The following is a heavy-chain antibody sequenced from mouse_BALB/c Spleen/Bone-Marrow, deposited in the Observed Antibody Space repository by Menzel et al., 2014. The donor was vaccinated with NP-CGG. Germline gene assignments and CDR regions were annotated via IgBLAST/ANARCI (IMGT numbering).Heavy chain of an antibody. D-gene: IGHD1-1*01. CDR1: GFDFSRYW. V-gene: IGHV4-1*02. J-gene: IGHJ3*01. CDR2: INPDSSTI. CDR3: ARLSYYGRFAY. Sequence: EVMLVESGGGLVQPGGSLKLSCAASGFDFSRYWMSWVRQAPGKGLEWIGEINPDSSTINYAPSLKDKFILSRDNAKNTLYLRMSKVRSDDTALYYCARLSYYGRFAYWGQGTPVTVSA.